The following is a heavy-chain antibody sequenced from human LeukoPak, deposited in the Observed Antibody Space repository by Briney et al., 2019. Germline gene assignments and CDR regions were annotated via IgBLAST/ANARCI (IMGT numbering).Heavy chain of an antibody. D-gene: IGHD3-22*01. CDR3: ARDSAPYDSSGYYRFDY. Sequence: SETLSLTCTVSGGSISSHYWSWIRQPAGKGLEWIGRIYTSGSTNYNPPRKSQVTMSVDTSKNPFSRKLTAVTAADTAVYYCARDSAPYDSSGYYRFDYWGQGTLVTVSS. J-gene: IGHJ4*02. V-gene: IGHV4-4*07. CDR2: IYTSGST. CDR1: GGSISSHY.